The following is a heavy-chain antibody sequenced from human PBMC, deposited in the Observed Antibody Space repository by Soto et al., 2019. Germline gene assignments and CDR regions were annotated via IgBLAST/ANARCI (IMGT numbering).Heavy chain of an antibody. V-gene: IGHV1-18*01. CDR1: GYTFTSYG. J-gene: IGHJ4*02. CDR3: ARVHPPIHYSSGPDY. CDR2: ISAYNGNT. D-gene: IGHD6-19*01. Sequence: ASVKVSCKASGYTFTSYGISWVRQAPGQGLEWMGWISAYNGNTNYAQKLQGRVTMTTDTSTSTAYMELRSLRSDDTAVYYCARVHPPIHYSSGPDYWGQGTLVTVSS.